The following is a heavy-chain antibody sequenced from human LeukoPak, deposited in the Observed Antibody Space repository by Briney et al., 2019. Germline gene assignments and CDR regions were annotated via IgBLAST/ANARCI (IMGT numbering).Heavy chain of an antibody. J-gene: IGHJ4*02. CDR1: GDSISSGDYF. CDR2: IYYSGST. CDR3: ARGRVAVAGKAWDY. Sequence: SETLSLSCTVSGDSISSGDYFWSWIRQPPGKGLEWIGYIYYSGSTYHNPSLKSRLTISLDTSKNQFSLKLSSVTAADTAVYYCARGRVAVAGKAWDYWGQGTLVTVSS. D-gene: IGHD6-19*01. V-gene: IGHV4-30-4*01.